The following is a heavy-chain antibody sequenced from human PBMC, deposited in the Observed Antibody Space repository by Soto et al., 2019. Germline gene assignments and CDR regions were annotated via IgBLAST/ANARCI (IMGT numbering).Heavy chain of an antibody. J-gene: IGHJ6*02. D-gene: IGHD6-6*01. CDR2: IIPIFGTA. CDR1: GGTFSSYA. V-gene: IGHV1-69*06. Sequence: ASVKVSCKASGGTFSSYAISWVRQAPGQGLEWMGGIIPIFGTANYAQKFQGRVTITADKSTSTAYMELSSLRSEDTAVYYCARLLYSSSENYYYGMDVWGQGTTVTVSS. CDR3: ARLLYSSSENYYYGMDV.